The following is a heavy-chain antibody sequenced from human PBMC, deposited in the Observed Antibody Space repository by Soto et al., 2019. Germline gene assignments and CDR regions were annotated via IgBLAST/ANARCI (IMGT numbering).Heavy chain of an antibody. J-gene: IGHJ3*02. D-gene: IGHD3-10*01. V-gene: IGHV1-18*01. CDR1: GYTFTHYG. Sequence: QVQLVQSGAEVRKTGASVKVSCKASGYTFTHYGISWVRLAPGQGLAWMGWISAFNGNTKYVENFQDRVTMTTDTSTNTSYLELRSLRSDDTAMYYCARVYGSGSYIAFDIWGQGTMVTVYS. CDR3: ARVYGSGSYIAFDI. CDR2: ISAFNGNT.